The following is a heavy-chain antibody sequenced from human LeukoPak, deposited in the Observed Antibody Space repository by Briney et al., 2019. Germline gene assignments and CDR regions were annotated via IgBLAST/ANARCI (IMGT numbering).Heavy chain of an antibody. Sequence: PGGSLRLSCAASGFTFNKYNMNWVRQAPGKGLEWVSSISTSSSYIYYADSVKGRFTISRDNAKNSLYLQMNSLKTEDTAVYYCTPGYSGTFDYWGQGTLVTVSS. J-gene: IGHJ4*02. CDR2: ISTSSSYI. CDR3: TPGYSGTFDY. D-gene: IGHD1-14*01. V-gene: IGHV3-21*03. CDR1: GFTFNKYN.